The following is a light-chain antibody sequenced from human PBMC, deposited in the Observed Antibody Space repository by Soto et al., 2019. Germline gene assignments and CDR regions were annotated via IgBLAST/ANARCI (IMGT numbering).Light chain of an antibody. CDR2: GVI. Sequence: QSALTQPASVSGSPGQSITISCTGASSDIVYSFVSWYQQHPGKAPKLIIYGVIHRPSGVSDRFSGSKSDNTASLTISGLQADDEADYYCSSYTSRTALVFGGGTKLTVL. V-gene: IGLV2-14*03. CDR1: SSDIVYSF. CDR3: SSYTSRTALV. J-gene: IGLJ2*01.